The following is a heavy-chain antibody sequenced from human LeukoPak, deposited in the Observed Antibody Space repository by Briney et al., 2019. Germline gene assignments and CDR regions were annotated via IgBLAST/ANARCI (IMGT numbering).Heavy chain of an antibody. V-gene: IGHV4-30-4*08. CDR1: GGSISSGDYY. CDR3: ARADFWSGYSAY. J-gene: IGHJ4*02. CDR2: IYYSGST. Sequence: SQTLSLTCTVSGGSISSGDYYWSWIRQPQGKGLEWIGYIYYSGSTYYNPSLKSRVTISVDTSKNQFSLKLSSVTAADTAVYYCARADFWSGYSAYWGQGTLVTVSS. D-gene: IGHD3-3*01.